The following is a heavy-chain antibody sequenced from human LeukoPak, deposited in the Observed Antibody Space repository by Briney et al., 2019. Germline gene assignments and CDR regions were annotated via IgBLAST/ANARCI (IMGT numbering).Heavy chain of an antibody. J-gene: IGHJ4*02. CDR3: AREKDSTGYYYFDY. D-gene: IGHD3-22*01. CDR2: IWFGGSNN. V-gene: IGHV3-33*01. Sequence: GGTLRLSCAASGFTFSNYAMHWVRQAPGKGLEWLAVIWFGGSNNYYADPVRGRFTISRDNSKNTLYLQMNSLRAEDTAVYYCAREKDSTGYYYFDYWGQGTLVTVSS. CDR1: GFTFSNYA.